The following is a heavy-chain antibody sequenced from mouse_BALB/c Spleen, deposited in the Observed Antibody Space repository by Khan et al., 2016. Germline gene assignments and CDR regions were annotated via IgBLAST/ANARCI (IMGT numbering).Heavy chain of an antibody. Sequence: VQLQQSGTVLARPGASVEMSCKASGYSFTSYWMYWVKQRPGQGLEWIGAIFPGNNDTNYNLKFKDKAKLTAVTSASTAYMEFSSLTNEDSAGYYCTSLLRAWFSYWGQGTLVTVSA. V-gene: IGHV1-5*01. CDR3: TSLLRAWFSY. J-gene: IGHJ3*01. CDR1: GYSFTSYW. D-gene: IGHD1-1*01. CDR2: IFPGNNDT.